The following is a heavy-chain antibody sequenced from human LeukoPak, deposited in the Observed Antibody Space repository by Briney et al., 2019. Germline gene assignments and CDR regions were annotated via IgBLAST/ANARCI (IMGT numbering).Heavy chain of an antibody. J-gene: IGHJ4*02. D-gene: IGHD3-16*02. CDR1: GFTFSSYN. V-gene: IGHV3-21*01. Sequence: GGSLRLSCAASGFTFSSYNMNWVRQAPGKGPEWVSSISSSSSYIYYADSVKGRFTISRDNAKNSLYLQMNSLRAEDTAVYYCARDRKITFGGVIVIPYYFDYWGQGTLVTVSS. CDR3: ARDRKITFGGVIVIPYYFDY. CDR2: ISSSSSYI.